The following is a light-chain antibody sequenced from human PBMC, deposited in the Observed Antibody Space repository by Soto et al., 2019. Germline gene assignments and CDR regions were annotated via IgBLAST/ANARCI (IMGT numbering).Light chain of an antibody. Sequence: QSVLTQPPSVSAAPGQKVTISCSGSSSNIGNNDVSWYQQLPGTAPRFLIYANNKRPSHTPDRFSGSKSGTSATLDITGLQTGDEADYYCGTWESSLSVAVFGGGTKLTVL. CDR3: GTWESSLSVAV. CDR1: SSNIGNND. J-gene: IGLJ2*01. V-gene: IGLV1-51*01. CDR2: ANN.